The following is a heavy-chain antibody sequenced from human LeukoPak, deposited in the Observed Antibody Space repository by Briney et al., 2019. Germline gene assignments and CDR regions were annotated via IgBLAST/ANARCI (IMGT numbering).Heavy chain of an antibody. Sequence: GSLRLSCAASGFTFSSYGMSWVRQPPGKGLEWIGSIHDSGSTYYNQTLKSRVTISVDTSKNQFSLKLSSVIAADTAVYYCARDHEEEQQLPFDYWGQGTLVTVSS. D-gene: IGHD6-13*01. CDR2: IHDSGST. J-gene: IGHJ4*02. V-gene: IGHV4-38-2*02. CDR3: ARDHEEEQQLPFDY. CDR1: GFTFSSYG.